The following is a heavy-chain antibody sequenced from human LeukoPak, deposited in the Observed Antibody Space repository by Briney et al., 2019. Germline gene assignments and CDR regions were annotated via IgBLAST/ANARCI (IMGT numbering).Heavy chain of an antibody. CDR2: INPSGSST. CDR3: ASTKASDWHLTASPLDF. D-gene: IGHD1-7*01. J-gene: IGHJ4*02. Sequence: ASVKVSCKASGYSFTGSYIHWVRQAPGQGPEWMGVINPSGSSTIYAQKFKGGVTMTKDTSTGTVYMDLSSLRSEDTAVYYCASTKASDWHLTASPLDFWGQGTLVSVSS. CDR1: GYSFTGSY. V-gene: IGHV1-46*01.